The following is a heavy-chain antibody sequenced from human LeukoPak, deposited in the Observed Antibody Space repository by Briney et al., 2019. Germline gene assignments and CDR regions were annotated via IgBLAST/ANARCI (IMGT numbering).Heavy chain of an antibody. J-gene: IGHJ1*01. CDR2: INHSGST. D-gene: IGHD5-18*01. CDR1: GGSFSGYY. CDR3: ARGWGYSFRD. V-gene: IGHV4-34*01. Sequence: SETLSLTCAVYGGSFSGYYWSWIRQPPGKGLEWIGEINHSGSTNYNPSLKSRVTISVDTSKNQFSLKLSSVTAADTAVYYCARGWGYSFRDWGQGTLVTVSS.